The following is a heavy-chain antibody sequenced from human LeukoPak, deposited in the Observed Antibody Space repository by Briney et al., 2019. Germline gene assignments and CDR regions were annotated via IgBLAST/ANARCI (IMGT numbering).Heavy chain of an antibody. CDR3: ARWEYCSSSSCYDESETFDY. Sequence: ASVTVSCKSSVYTFTSYGISWVRQAPGKGLEWMGWISAYNGNTNYAQKYQGRVTMTTDTSTSTAYMELRSLRSDDTAIYYCARWEYCSSSSCYDESETFDYWGQGTLVTVSS. CDR2: ISAYNGNT. CDR1: VYTFTSYG. J-gene: IGHJ4*02. V-gene: IGHV1-18*01. D-gene: IGHD2-2*01.